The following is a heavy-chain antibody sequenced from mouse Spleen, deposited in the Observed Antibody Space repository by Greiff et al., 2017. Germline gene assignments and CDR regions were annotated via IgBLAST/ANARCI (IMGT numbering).Heavy chain of an antibody. V-gene: IGHV14-3*01. CDR3: ASPDYYGSSYSFDY. Sequence: VQLKQSVAELVRPGASVKLSCTASGFNIKNTYMHWVKQRPEQGLEWIGRIDTANGNTKYAPKFQGKATITADKSSNTAYLQLSSLTSEDTAIYYCASPDYYGSSYSFDYWGQGTTLTVSS. CDR1: GFNIKNTY. J-gene: IGHJ2*01. CDR2: IDTANGNT. D-gene: IGHD1-1*01.